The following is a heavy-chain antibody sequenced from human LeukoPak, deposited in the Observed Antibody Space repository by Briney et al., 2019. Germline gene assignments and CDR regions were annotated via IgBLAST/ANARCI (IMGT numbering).Heavy chain of an antibody. CDR3: ARDLCGGDCYRPLMHSIDY. CDR2: ISGSGGST. V-gene: IGHV3-23*01. D-gene: IGHD2-21*02. J-gene: IGHJ4*02. CDR1: GFTFSSYA. Sequence: PGGSLRLSCAASGFTFSSYAMSWVRQAPGEGLEWVSAISGSGGSTYYADSVKGRFTISRDNSKNTLYLQMNSLRAEDTAVYYCARDLCGGDCYRPLMHSIDYWGQGTLVTVSS.